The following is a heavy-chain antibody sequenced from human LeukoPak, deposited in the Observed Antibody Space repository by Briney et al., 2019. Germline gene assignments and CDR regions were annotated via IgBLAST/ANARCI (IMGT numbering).Heavy chain of an antibody. Sequence: PGRSLRLSCAASGFTFSSFGMHWVRQAPGKGLEWVAVISYDGSNKYYADSVKGRFTIPRDNSKNTLYLQMNSLRAEDTAVYYCAKDWATVTTFDYWGQGTLVTVSS. V-gene: IGHV3-30*18. J-gene: IGHJ4*02. CDR2: ISYDGSNK. CDR3: AKDWATVTTFDY. D-gene: IGHD4-11*01. CDR1: GFTFSSFG.